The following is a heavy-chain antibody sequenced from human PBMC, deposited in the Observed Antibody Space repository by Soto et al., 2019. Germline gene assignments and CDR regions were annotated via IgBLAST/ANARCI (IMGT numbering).Heavy chain of an antibody. CDR1: GYIFTNYG. V-gene: IGHV1-18*01. J-gene: IGHJ6*02. CDR2: ISPYNGNT. Sequence: ASVKVSCKASGYIFTNYGVGWVRQAPGQGLEWMGWISPYNGNTNYAQNLQGRVTLTTDTSTSTAFMELRSLRSDDTAVHYCARGDCTNGVCYVNYYYGMDVWGQ. D-gene: IGHD2-8*01. CDR3: ARGDCTNGVCYVNYYYGMDV.